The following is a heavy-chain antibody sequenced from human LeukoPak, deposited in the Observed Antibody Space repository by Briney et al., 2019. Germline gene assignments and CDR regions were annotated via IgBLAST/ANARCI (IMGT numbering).Heavy chain of an antibody. Sequence: GGSLRLSCAASGFAFSSYWMHWVRQVPGKGLVWLSRINGDGSYTKYADSMKGRFTISRDNAQNTLFLQMNSLSAEDTAVYFCARDKSEYDSSGRGDYGGQGTLVTVSS. CDR2: INGDGSYT. CDR1: GFAFSSYW. J-gene: IGHJ4*02. CDR3: ARDKSEYDSSGRGDY. V-gene: IGHV3-74*03. D-gene: IGHD3-22*01.